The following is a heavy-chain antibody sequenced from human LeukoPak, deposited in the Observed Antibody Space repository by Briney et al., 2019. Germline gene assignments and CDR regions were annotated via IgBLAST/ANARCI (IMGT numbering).Heavy chain of an antibody. D-gene: IGHD5-24*01. Sequence: PGGSLRLSCAASGITFSSYAMSWVRQAPGKGLEWVSAISGSGGSTYYADSVKGRFTISRDNSKNTLYLQMNSLRAEDTAVYYCAKVGDGYNEPFDYWGQGTLVTVSS. J-gene: IGHJ4*02. CDR1: GITFSSYA. CDR3: AKVGDGYNEPFDY. V-gene: IGHV3-23*01. CDR2: ISGSGGST.